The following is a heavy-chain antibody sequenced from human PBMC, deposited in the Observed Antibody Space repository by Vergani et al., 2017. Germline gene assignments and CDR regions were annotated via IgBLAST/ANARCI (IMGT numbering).Heavy chain of an antibody. J-gene: IGHJ6*02. D-gene: IGHD3-10*01. CDR3: ARDQGSGTNRHHYGMDV. CDR1: GFTFGSYS. CDR2: ISSSGNYV. V-gene: IGHV3-21*06. Sequence: EENLVESGGGLVKPGGFLRLSCVASGFTFGSYSVNWVRQAPGRGLEWVSSISSSGNYVYYTASVKGRFSISRDNAKSLLSLQMNSLRADDTAVYYCARDQGSGTNRHHYGMDVWGQGTTVTVSS.